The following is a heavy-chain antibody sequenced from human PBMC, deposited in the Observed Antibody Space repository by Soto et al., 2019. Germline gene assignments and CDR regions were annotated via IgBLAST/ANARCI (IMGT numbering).Heavy chain of an antibody. CDR2: ISGSGGST. CDR3: VKTAYFDRWWDY. V-gene: IGHV3-23*01. Sequence: EVQLLESGGGLVQPGGSMRLSCAASGFTFSSYAMSWVRQAPGKGLEWVSAISGSGGSTYYEDSVKCRFTISRDNSKNTLDLQMNSLRAEDKAVYYCVKTAYFDRWWDYWGQGTLVTVSS. J-gene: IGHJ4*02. D-gene: IGHD3-9*01. CDR1: GFTFSSYA.